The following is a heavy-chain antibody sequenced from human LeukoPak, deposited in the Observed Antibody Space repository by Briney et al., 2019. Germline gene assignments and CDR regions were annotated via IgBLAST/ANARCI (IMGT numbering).Heavy chain of an antibody. CDR1: GYTFTGYY. Sequence: ASVKVSCRASGYTFTGYYMHWVRQAPGQGLEWMGRITPNSGGTNFAQKFQGRVTMTRDTSIRTAYMELSRLTSDDTAVYYCARRYSSGGVNYFDYWGQGTLVTVSS. CDR2: ITPNSGGT. J-gene: IGHJ4*02. V-gene: IGHV1-2*06. CDR3: ARRYSSGGVNYFDY. D-gene: IGHD6-19*01.